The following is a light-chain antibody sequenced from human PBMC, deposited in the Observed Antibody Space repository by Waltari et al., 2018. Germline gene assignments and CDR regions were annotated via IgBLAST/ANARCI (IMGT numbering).Light chain of an antibody. CDR2: EVN. Sequence: QSALTQPASVSGSPGQSITISCTGTSSDVGRYNFVPWYQQHPGKAPKLIMYEVNKRPSGVSNRLSGSKSGNTASLTISGLQAEDESDYYCCSYAGRSTWVFGGGTKVTVL. J-gene: IGLJ3*02. V-gene: IGLV2-23*02. CDR1: SSDVGRYNF. CDR3: CSYAGRSTWV.